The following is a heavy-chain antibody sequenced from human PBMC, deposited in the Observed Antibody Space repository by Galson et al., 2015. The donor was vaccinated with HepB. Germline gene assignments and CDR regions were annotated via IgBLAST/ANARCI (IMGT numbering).Heavy chain of an antibody. Sequence: SLRLSCAASGFTFSSYAMHWVRQAPGKGLEWVAVISSDTTDKYYADSVKGRFTISRDNSKKTPYLQMDSLRAEDTAVYYCARDCCDTRGSRVPKCTGAFDFWGQGTMVTVSS. V-gene: IGHV3-30-3*01. D-gene: IGHD3-16*01. CDR2: ISSDTTDK. J-gene: IGHJ3*01. CDR1: GFTFSSYA. CDR3: ARDCCDTRGSRVPKCTGAFDF.